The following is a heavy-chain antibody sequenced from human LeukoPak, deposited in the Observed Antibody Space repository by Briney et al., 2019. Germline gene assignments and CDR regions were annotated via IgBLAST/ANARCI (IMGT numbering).Heavy chain of an antibody. CDR3: ARELGYGDYPFDY. D-gene: IGHD4-17*01. CDR2: IYTSGSI. CDR1: GGSISSGSYY. Sequence: SETLSLTCTVSGGSISSGSYYWSWIRQPAGKGLEWIGRIYTSGSINYNPALKSRVTISVDTSKNQFSLKLSSVTAADTAVYYGARELGYGDYPFDYWGQGTLVTVSS. V-gene: IGHV4-61*02. J-gene: IGHJ4*02.